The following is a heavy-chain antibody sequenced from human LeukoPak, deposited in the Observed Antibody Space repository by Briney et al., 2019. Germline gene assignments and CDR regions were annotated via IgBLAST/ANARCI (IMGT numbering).Heavy chain of an antibody. V-gene: IGHV3-74*01. J-gene: IGHJ4*02. CDR1: GFTLSSYW. CDR3: ARDADYYDSSGYYYY. CDR2: INSDGSST. Sequence: GGSLRLSCAASGFTLSSYWMHWVRQAPGKGLVWVSRINSDGSSTSYEDSVKGRCTISRDNAKNTLYLQMNSLRAEDTAVYYCARDADYYDSSGYYYYWGQGTLVTVSS. D-gene: IGHD3-22*01.